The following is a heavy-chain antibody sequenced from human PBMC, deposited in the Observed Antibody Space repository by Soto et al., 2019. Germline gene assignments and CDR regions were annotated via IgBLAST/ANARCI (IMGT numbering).Heavy chain of an antibody. D-gene: IGHD6-13*01. V-gene: IGHV1-18*01. Sequence: QVQLVQSGAEVKKPGGSVKVSCKASGYTFTSYGISWVRQAPGQGLEWMGWISAYNGNTKYVQKFQGRVTMTTDTSTSTAYRELRSLRSDDTAVYYCARDAAAGLNDYWGQGTLVTVSS. J-gene: IGHJ4*02. CDR1: GYTFTSYG. CDR3: ARDAAAGLNDY. CDR2: ISAYNGNT.